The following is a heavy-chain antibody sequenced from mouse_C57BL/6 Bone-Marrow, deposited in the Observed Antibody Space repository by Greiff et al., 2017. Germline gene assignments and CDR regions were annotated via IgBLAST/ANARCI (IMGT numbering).Heavy chain of an antibody. V-gene: IGHV1-52*01. CDR2: IDPSDSET. Sequence: QVQLQQPGAELVRPGSSVKLSCKASGYTFTSYWMHWVKQRPIQGLEWIGNIDPSDSETHYNQKFKDKATLTVDKSSSTAYMQLSSLTSEDSAVYYCARSGVYYDYAWFAYWGQGTLVTVSA. CDR1: GYTFTSYW. CDR3: ARSGVYYDYAWFAY. J-gene: IGHJ3*01. D-gene: IGHD2-4*01.